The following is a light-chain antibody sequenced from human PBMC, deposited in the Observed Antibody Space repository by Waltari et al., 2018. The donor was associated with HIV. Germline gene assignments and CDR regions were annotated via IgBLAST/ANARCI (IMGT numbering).Light chain of an antibody. Sequence: QSALTQPPSASGSPGQSVTISCTGTSSDVGGSTYVSWYQQHPGKAPKLMIDEVNKRPSGVPDRCAGSKSANTASLTVSVLQADDEADYYGNSYAGSNNWVVGGGTKLTVL. CDR2: EVN. CDR3: NSYAGSNNWV. J-gene: IGLJ3*02. V-gene: IGLV2-8*01. CDR1: SSDVGGSTY.